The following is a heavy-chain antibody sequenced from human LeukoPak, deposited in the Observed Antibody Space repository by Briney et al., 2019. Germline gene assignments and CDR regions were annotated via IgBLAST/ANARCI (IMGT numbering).Heavy chain of an antibody. Sequence: EASVKVSCKAVGYNFNNYGISLVRQAPGQGLEWVGWSSGYNDNTNHAWKLYGRVTMTTDTSTNTAYMELRNLRSDDSAVYYCARHCVRASCYKTAFDIWGQGTLVTVSS. D-gene: IGHD2-2*02. V-gene: IGHV1-18*01. J-gene: IGHJ3*02. CDR2: SSGYNDNT. CDR3: ARHCVRASCYKTAFDI. CDR1: GYNFNNYG.